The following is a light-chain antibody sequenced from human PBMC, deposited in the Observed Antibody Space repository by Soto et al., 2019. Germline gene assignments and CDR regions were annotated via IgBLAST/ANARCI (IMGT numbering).Light chain of an antibody. CDR2: QIS. CDR3: MQATQFPFT. Sequence: DIVMTQTPLSSPVTLGQPASISCRSSQSLVHSDGNTYFSWLQQRPGQPPRLLIYQISNRFSGGPDRFSGSGAGTDFTLNISRVDAEDVGVYYCMQATQFPFTFDPGTKVDIK. V-gene: IGKV2-24*01. CDR1: QSLVHSDGNTY. J-gene: IGKJ3*01.